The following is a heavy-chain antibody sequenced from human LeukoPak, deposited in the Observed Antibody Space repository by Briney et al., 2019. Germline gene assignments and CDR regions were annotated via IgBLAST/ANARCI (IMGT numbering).Heavy chain of an antibody. CDR2: VYNRGTT. V-gene: IGHV4-31*03. CDR3: ARSIRGGYNALAN. J-gene: IGHJ4*02. D-gene: IGHD3-10*01. Sequence: SQTLSLTCSVSGDSINNGFYYWTWIRHHPQKGLQWLGYVYNRGTTYYNPSLESRLTMSLDTSQNVFSLRLTSVTAADTAVYYCARSIRGGYNALANWGQGTRVTVSS. CDR1: GDSINNGFYY.